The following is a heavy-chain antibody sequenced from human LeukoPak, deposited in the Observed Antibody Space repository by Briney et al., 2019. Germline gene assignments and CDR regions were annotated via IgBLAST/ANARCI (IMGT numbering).Heavy chain of an antibody. J-gene: IGHJ6*02. Sequence: GGSLRLSCAASGFTFSSYAMSWVRQAPGKGLEWVSAISGSGGSTYYADSVKGRFTISRDNSKNTLYLQMNSLRAEDTAVYYCAKDGPYITIFGVVIGHYYYHGMDVWGQGTTVTVSS. CDR1: GFTFSSYA. D-gene: IGHD3-3*01. V-gene: IGHV3-23*01. CDR2: ISGSGGST. CDR3: AKDGPYITIFGVVIGHYYYHGMDV.